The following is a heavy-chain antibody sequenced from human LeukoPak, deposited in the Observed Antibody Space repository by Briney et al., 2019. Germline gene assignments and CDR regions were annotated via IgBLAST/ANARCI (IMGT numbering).Heavy chain of an antibody. CDR1: GITFNNYG. Sequence: GGSLRLSCAASGITFNNYGMHWVRQAPGKGLEWVGRIKSKTDGGTTDYAAPVKGRFTISRDDSKNTLYLQMNSLKTEDTAVYYCTKDRLLYCSSTSCPNWFDPWGLGTLVTVSS. D-gene: IGHD2-2*01. V-gene: IGHV3-15*01. J-gene: IGHJ5*02. CDR2: IKSKTDGGTT. CDR3: TKDRLLYCSSTSCPNWFDP.